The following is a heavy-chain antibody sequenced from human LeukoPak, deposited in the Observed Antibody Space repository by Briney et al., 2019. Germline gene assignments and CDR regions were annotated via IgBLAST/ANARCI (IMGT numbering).Heavy chain of an antibody. CDR3: ARDQGDGYNWGVFDI. Sequence: ASVKVSCKASGYTFTSYGISWVRQAPGQGLEWMGWISAYNGNTNYAQKLQGRVTMTTDTSTSTAYMELRSLRSDDTAVYYCARDQGDGYNWGVFDIWGQGTMVTVPS. V-gene: IGHV1-18*01. J-gene: IGHJ3*02. CDR1: GYTFTSYG. CDR2: ISAYNGNT. D-gene: IGHD5-24*01.